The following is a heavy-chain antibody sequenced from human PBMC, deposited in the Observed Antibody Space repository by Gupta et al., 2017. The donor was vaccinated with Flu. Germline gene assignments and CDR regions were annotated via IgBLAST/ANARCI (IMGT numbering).Heavy chain of an antibody. Sequence: APGKGLEWFSYISSRGSTIYYADSVKGRFTISRDNAKNSLYLQMNSLRAEDTAVYYCATYCSSTSCYTRTFDYWGQGTLVTVSS. CDR2: ISSRGSTI. V-gene: IGHV3-11*01. CDR3: ATYCSSTSCYTRTFDY. D-gene: IGHD2-2*02. J-gene: IGHJ4*02.